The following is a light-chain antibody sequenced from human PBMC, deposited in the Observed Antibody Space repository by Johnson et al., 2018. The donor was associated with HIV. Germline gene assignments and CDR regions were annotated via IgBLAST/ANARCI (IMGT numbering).Light chain of an antibody. CDR1: SSNIGNNY. V-gene: IGLV1-51*01. CDR2: DNN. CDR3: GTWDSSLSAFYV. Sequence: QSVLTQAPSVSAAPGQKVTISCSGSSSNIGNNYVSWYQHLPGTAPKLLIYDNNKRPSGIPDRFSGSKSGTSATLGITGLQTGDEADYYCGTWDSSLSAFYVYGTGTKVTVL. J-gene: IGLJ1*01.